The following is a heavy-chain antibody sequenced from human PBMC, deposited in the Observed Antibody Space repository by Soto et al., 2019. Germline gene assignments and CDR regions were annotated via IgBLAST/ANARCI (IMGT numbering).Heavy chain of an antibody. CDR1: GGSISSGGYY. CDR3: ARDKNYEDYYYMDV. Sequence: QVQLQESGPGLVKPSQTLSLTCTVSGGSISSGGYYWSWIRQHPGKGLEWIGYIYYSGSTYYNPSIKSRVTISVDTSKNQFSLKLSSVTAADTAVYYCARDKNYEDYYYMDVWGKGTTVTVSS. CDR2: IYYSGST. D-gene: IGHD1-7*01. J-gene: IGHJ6*03. V-gene: IGHV4-31*03.